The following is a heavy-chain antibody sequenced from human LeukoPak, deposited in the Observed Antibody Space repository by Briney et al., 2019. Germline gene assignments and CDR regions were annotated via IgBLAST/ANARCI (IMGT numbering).Heavy chain of an antibody. D-gene: IGHD3-22*01. CDR3: ATDGKTRSGYPLDY. V-gene: IGHV1-24*01. CDR2: FDPEDGET. J-gene: IGHJ4*02. CDR1: GYTLTELS. Sequence: ASVKVSCKVSGYTLTELSMHWVRQAPGKGLEWMGGFDPEDGETIYAQKFQGRVTTTEDTSTDTAYMELSSLRSEDTAVYYCATDGKTRSGYPLDYWGQGTLVTVSS.